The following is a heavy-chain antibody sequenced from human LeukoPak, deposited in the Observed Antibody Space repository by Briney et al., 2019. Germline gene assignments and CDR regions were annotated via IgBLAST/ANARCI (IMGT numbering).Heavy chain of an antibody. V-gene: IGHV1-18*01. CDR1: GYTFTSYV. CDR3: ARDRQEPTNRYSGSYESGGYYYMDV. D-gene: IGHD1-26*01. Sequence: GASVKVSCKASGYTFTSYVISWVRQAPGQGLEWMGWISTYNGNTNYAQKFQGRVTMTRDMSTSTVYTELSSLRSEDTAVYYCARDRQEPTNRYSGSYESGGYYYMDVWGKGTTVTVSS. CDR2: ISTYNGNT. J-gene: IGHJ6*03.